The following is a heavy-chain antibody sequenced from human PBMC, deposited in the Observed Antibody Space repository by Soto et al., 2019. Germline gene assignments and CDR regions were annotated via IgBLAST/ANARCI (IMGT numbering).Heavy chain of an antibody. Sequence: EVQLVESGGGLVQPGGSLRLSCAASGFTVSSNYMSWVRQAPGKGLEWVSVIYSGGSTYYADSVKGRFTISRDNSKXTLYLQMNSLRAEDTAVYYCASLSGSYHHYYYGMDVWGQGTTVTVSS. V-gene: IGHV3-66*01. CDR2: IYSGGST. CDR3: ASLSGSYHHYYYGMDV. J-gene: IGHJ6*02. CDR1: GFTVSSNY. D-gene: IGHD1-26*01.